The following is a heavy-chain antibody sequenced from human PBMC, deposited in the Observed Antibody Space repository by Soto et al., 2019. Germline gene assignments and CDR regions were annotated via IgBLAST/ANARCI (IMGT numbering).Heavy chain of an antibody. D-gene: IGHD3-10*01. V-gene: IGHV3-30*18. Sequence: GGSLRLSCAASGFTFSSYGMHWVRQAPGKGLEWVAVISYDGSNKYYADSVKGRFTISRDNSKNTLYLQMNSLRAEDTAVYYCANAPRPYYGSGSYFWFDPWGQGTLVTVSS. CDR1: GFTFSSYG. J-gene: IGHJ5*02. CDR2: ISYDGSNK. CDR3: ANAPRPYYGSGSYFWFDP.